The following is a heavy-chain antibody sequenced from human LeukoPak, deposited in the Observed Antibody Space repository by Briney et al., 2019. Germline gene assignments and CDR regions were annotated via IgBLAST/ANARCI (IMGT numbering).Heavy chain of an antibody. V-gene: IGHV4-39*07. CDR3: ARVGYYYDSSGYHGDAFDI. D-gene: IGHD3-22*01. J-gene: IGHJ3*02. CDR1: GGSISSSPYY. Sequence: SETLSLTCTVSGGSISSSPYYWGWIRQPPGKGLEWIGSIYYSGTTHYSPSLESRVTISVDKSKNQFSLKLSSVTAADTAVYYCARVGYYYDSSGYHGDAFDIWGQGTMVTVSS. CDR2: IYYSGTT.